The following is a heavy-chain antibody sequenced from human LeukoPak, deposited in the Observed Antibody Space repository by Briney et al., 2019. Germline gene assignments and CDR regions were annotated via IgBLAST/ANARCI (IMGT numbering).Heavy chain of an antibody. CDR3: ASRRGYSYGEGDY. J-gene: IGHJ4*02. Sequence: SETLSLTCAVYGGSFSGYYWSWIRQPPGKGLEWIGEIYHSGSTNYNPSLKGRVTISVDKSKNQFSLKLSSVTAADTAVYYCASRRGYSYGEGDYWGQGTLVTVSS. CDR1: GGSFSGYY. CDR2: IYHSGST. D-gene: IGHD5-18*01. V-gene: IGHV4-34*01.